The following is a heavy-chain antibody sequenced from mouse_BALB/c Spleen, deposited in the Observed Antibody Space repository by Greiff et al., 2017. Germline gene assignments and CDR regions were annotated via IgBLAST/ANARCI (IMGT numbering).Heavy chain of an antibody. CDR1: GFSLTSYD. V-gene: IGHV2-9-2*01. CDR2: IWTGGGT. Sequence: QVQLKESGPGLVAPSQSLSITCTVSGFSLTSYDISWIRQPPGKGLEWLGVIWTGGGTTYNSAFMSRLSISKDNSKSQVFLKMNSLQTDDTAIYYRVRDGPFAYWGQGTLVTVSA. J-gene: IGHJ3*01. CDR3: VRDGPFAY.